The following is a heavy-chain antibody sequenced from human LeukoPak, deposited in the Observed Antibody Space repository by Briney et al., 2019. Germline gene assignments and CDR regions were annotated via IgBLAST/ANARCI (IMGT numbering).Heavy chain of an antibody. V-gene: IGHV3-30*02. CDR3: ARGGRIPLVGTRSSQYFQH. J-gene: IGHJ1*01. Sequence: PGGSLRLSCAASGFTFSSYGMHWVRQAPGKGLEWVTFIRYDGSNKYYADSVKGRFTISRDNSKITLYLQMNSLRPEDTAVYYCARGGRIPLVGTRSSQYFQHWGQGTLVTVSS. CDR1: GFTFSSYG. D-gene: IGHD3-10*01. CDR2: IRYDGSNK.